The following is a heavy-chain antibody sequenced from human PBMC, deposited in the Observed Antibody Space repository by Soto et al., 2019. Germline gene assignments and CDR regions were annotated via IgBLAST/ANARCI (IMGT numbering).Heavy chain of an antibody. J-gene: IGHJ6*02. CDR2: ITTYNGNT. CDR3: ARALTGYGMDV. Sequence: ASVKVSCTASGYSFTPYVMYWVRQAPGQGLEWMGWITTYNGNTEYAQKFQGRVTMTTDASTSTAYMELGSLRSDDTAIYYCARALTGYGMDVWGQGTTVTVSS. V-gene: IGHV1-18*01. CDR1: GYSFTPYV.